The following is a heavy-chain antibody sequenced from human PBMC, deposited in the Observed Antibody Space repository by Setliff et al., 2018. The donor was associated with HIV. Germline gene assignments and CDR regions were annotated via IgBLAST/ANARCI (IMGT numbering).Heavy chain of an antibody. D-gene: IGHD3-22*01. CDR3: ARHSIYDRRGFFTAPYYSYFYIDV. V-gene: IGHV4-59*04. J-gene: IGHJ6*03. CDR1: GGSISSYF. CDR2: VYYDGST. Sequence: KSSETLSLTCTVSGGSISSYFWSWVRQPPGKGLEWIGSVYYDGSTDSNPSLKSRVTLAVDRSTNQIALRLNSATAADTAVYYCARHSIYDRRGFFTAPYYSYFYIDVWGKGTTVTVS.